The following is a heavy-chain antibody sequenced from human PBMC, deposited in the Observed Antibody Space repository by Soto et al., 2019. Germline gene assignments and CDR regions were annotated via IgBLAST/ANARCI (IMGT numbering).Heavy chain of an antibody. CDR1: GYTFTSYG. D-gene: IGHD3-22*01. Sequence: ASVKVSCKASGYTFTSYGSSWVRQAPGQGLEWMGWISAYNGNTNYAQKLQGRVTMTTDTSTSTAYMELRSLRSDDTAVYYCARWYYYDSSGYVDYWGQGTLVTVSS. CDR2: ISAYNGNT. V-gene: IGHV1-18*01. J-gene: IGHJ4*02. CDR3: ARWYYYDSSGYVDY.